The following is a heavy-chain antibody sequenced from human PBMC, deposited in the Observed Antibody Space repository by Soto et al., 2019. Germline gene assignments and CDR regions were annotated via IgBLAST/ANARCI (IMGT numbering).Heavy chain of an antibody. D-gene: IGHD5-12*01. V-gene: IGHV1-18*01. Sequence: QVQLVQSGAEVKKPGASVKVSCKASGYTFTSYGISWVRQAPGQGLEWMGWISAYNGNTNYAQKLQGRVSMTTDTFTXXAXMXXSSLRTDDTAVYYCARDEPTDGYNGAYYCSYGSDVWGKGTTVTVSS. CDR2: ISAYNGNT. CDR1: GYTFTSYG. J-gene: IGHJ6*04. CDR3: ARDEPTDGYNGAYYCSYGSDV.